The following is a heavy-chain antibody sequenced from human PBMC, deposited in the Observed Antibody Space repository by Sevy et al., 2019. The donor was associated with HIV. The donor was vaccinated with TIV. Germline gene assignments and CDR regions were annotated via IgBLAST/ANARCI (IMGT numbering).Heavy chain of an antibody. CDR2: IDPISDGT. CDR1: GYTFTGHY. Sequence: ASVKVSCKASGYTFTGHYLHWERQAPGPGLEWMGWIDPISDGTNYAQKFKGRVTMARDTSISTAYMELSRLRFDDTAMYYCVRIRFQTGAFDSWGQGTLVTVSS. J-gene: IGHJ4*02. D-gene: IGHD7-27*01. V-gene: IGHV1-2*02. CDR3: VRIRFQTGAFDS.